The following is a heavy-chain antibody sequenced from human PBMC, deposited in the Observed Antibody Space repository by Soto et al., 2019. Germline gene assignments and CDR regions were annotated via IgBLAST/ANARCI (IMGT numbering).Heavy chain of an antibody. Sequence: QVQLQESGPGLVKPSQTLSLTCTVSGGSISSGGYYWSWIRQHPGKGLEWIGYIYYSGSTYYNPSLKSRVTISVDTSKNQFSLKLSSVTAADTAVYYCARDQFRDRDFWSGYSGAHSYYYGMDVWGQGTTVTVSS. D-gene: IGHD3-3*01. V-gene: IGHV4-31*03. CDR1: GGSISSGGYY. J-gene: IGHJ6*02. CDR3: ARDQFRDRDFWSGYSGAHSYYYGMDV. CDR2: IYYSGST.